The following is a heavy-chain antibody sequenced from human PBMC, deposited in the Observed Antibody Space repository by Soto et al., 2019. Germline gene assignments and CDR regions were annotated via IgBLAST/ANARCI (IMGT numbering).Heavy chain of an antibody. CDR3: AREYTAWPLAYGLDV. J-gene: IGHJ6*02. CDR1: GFPFGDFA. D-gene: IGHD2-2*02. CDR2: ISVSGGSS. Sequence: GGSLRLSCAGSGFPFGDFAMSWVRQGPGKGLEWISDISVSGGSSDYADSVKGRFTISRDNAKNSVSLQMNSLRAEDTAVYYCAREYTAWPLAYGLDVWGQGTTVTVSS. V-gene: IGHV3-11*06.